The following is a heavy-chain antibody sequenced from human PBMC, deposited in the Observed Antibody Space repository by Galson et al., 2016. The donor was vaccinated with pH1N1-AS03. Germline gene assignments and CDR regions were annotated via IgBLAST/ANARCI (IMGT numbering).Heavy chain of an antibody. D-gene: IGHD2-15*01. Sequence: SVKVSCKASGYTSSTYGVSWVRQAPGQGLEWMGWISGYDDDTNYAQIVAGRVTMTTDKSTSTVYMELRSLRSDDTAVYYCARDRGFRPDTFDIWGQGTWVTVSS. CDR2: ISGYDDDT. V-gene: IGHV1-18*04. CDR1: GYTSSTYG. CDR3: ARDRGFRPDTFDI. J-gene: IGHJ3*02.